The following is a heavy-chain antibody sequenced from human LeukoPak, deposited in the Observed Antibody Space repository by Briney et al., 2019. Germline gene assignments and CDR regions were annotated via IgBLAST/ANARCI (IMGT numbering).Heavy chain of an antibody. J-gene: IGHJ4*02. CDR3: TSIDALGLGY. V-gene: IGHV3-21*01. CDR2: ISSGSTYI. Sequence: GGSLRLSCTASGFTFSSYSMNWVRQAPGKGLEWVSSISSGSTYIYYADSVKGRFTVSRDNAKNSLYLQMNSLRAEDTAVYYCTSIDALGLGYWGQGTLVTVSS. D-gene: IGHD3-22*01. CDR1: GFTFSSYS.